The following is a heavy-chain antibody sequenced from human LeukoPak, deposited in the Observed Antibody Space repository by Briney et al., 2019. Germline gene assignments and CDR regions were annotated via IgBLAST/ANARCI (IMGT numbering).Heavy chain of an antibody. Sequence: ASVKVSCKASGYTFTSYDINWARQATGQGLEWMGWMNPNSGNTGYAQKFQGRVTMTRNTSISTAYMELSSLRSEDTAVYYCARSLRFSDYYYYYGMAVWGQGTTVTVSS. CDR2: MNPNSGNT. J-gene: IGHJ6*02. CDR1: GYTFTSYD. CDR3: ARSLRFSDYYYYYGMAV. V-gene: IGHV1-8*01. D-gene: IGHD3-16*01.